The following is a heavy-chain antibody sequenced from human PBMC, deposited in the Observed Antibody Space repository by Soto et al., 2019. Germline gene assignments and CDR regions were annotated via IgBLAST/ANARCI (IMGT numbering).Heavy chain of an antibody. D-gene: IGHD3-9*01. J-gene: IGHJ5*02. CDR3: ARLTGYVSSRFWFDP. CDR1: GYTFTSYG. CDR2: ISAYNGNT. Sequence: ASVKVSCKASGYTFTSYGISWVRQAPGQGLEWMGWISAYNGNTNYAQKLQGRVTMTTDTSTSTAYMELRSLRSDDTAVYYCARLTGYVSSRFWFDPWGQGTLVTVSS. V-gene: IGHV1-18*01.